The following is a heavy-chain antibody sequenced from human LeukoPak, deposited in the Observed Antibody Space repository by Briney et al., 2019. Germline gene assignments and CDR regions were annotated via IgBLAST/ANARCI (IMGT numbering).Heavy chain of an antibody. D-gene: IGHD1-26*01. Sequence: ASVTVSCMASGYTFTGYYMHWVRQAPGQGLEWMGWINPNSGGTNYAQKFQGWVTMTRDTSISTAYMELSRLRSDDTAVYYCAREIVGATYYYYGMDVWGQGTTVTVSS. CDR2: INPNSGGT. J-gene: IGHJ6*02. CDR3: AREIVGATYYYYGMDV. V-gene: IGHV1-2*04. CDR1: GYTFTGYY.